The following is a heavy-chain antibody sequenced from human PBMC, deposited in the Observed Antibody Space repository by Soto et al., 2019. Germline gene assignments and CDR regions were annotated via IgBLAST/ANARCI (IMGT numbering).Heavy chain of an antibody. J-gene: IGHJ4*02. CDR1: GGTFSSYT. CDR2: IIPILGIA. Sequence: QVQLVQSGAEVKKPGSSVKVSCKASGGTFSSYTISWVRQAPGQGLEWMGRIIPILGIANYAQKFQGRVTITADKSTSTAYMELSSLRSEDTAVYYCARGGGYSGYNFDYWGQGTLVTVPS. V-gene: IGHV1-69*02. D-gene: IGHD5-12*01. CDR3: ARGGGYSGYNFDY.